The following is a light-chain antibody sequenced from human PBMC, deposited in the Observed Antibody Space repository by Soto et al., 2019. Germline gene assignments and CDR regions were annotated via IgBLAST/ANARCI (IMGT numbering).Light chain of an antibody. V-gene: IGKV1-5*03. CDR1: QSISIW. J-gene: IGKJ2*01. Sequence: DIQMTQSPSTLSASVGDRVTITCRASQSISIWLAWYQQKPGKAPKLLIYKASSLESGIPSRFSGSGSGTEFTLTIDSLQPDDFATYYCQHYNSYAHTFGQGTKLEIK. CDR2: KAS. CDR3: QHYNSYAHT.